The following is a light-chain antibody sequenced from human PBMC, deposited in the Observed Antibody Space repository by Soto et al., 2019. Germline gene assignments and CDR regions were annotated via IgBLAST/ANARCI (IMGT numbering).Light chain of an antibody. CDR2: DVS. CDR1: SSDIGNYNL. Sequence: QSALAQPASVSGSPGQSITISCTGTSSDIGNYNLVSWYQQHPGKAPKLLIYDVSNRPSGVSNSFSGSKSGNTASLTISGLQAEDEADYYCSSYRSGSTLYVFGTGTKVTVL. J-gene: IGLJ1*01. CDR3: SSYRSGSTLYV. V-gene: IGLV2-14*02.